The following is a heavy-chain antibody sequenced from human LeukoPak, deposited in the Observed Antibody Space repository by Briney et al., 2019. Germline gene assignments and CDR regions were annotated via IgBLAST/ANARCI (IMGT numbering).Heavy chain of an antibody. J-gene: IGHJ6*02. D-gene: IGHD3-3*01. CDR3: ARERGRTYYDFWSGYGYYYYGMDV. Sequence: ASVKVSCKASGYTFTSYGISWVRQAPGQGLEWMGWISAYNGNTNYAQKLQGRVTMTTDTSTSTAYMELRSLRSDDTAVYYCARERGRTYYDFWSGYGYYYYGMDVWGQGTTVTVSS. V-gene: IGHV1-18*01. CDR2: ISAYNGNT. CDR1: GYTFTSYG.